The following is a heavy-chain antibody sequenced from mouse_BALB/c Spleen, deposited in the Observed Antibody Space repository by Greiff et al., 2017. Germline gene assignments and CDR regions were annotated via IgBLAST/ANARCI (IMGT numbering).Heavy chain of an antibody. D-gene: IGHD2-3*01. Sequence: EVKLVESGGGLVKPGGSLKLSCAASGFTFSSYAMSWVRQTPEKRLEWVATISSGGSYTYYPDSVKGRFTISRDNAKNTLYLQMSSLRSEDTAMYYCARMDDGYYPYAMDYWGQGTSVTVSS. V-gene: IGHV5-9-3*01. J-gene: IGHJ4*01. CDR2: ISSGGSYT. CDR3: ARMDDGYYPYAMDY. CDR1: GFTFSSYA.